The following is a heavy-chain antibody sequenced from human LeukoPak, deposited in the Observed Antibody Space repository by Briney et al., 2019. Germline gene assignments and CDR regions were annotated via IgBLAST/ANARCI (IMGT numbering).Heavy chain of an antibody. Sequence: SETLSLTCAVYGGSFSGYYWSWIRQPPGKGLEWIGEINHSGSTNYNPSLKSRVTISVDTSKNQFSLKLSSVTAADTAVYYCARRRARLGLYYFDYWGQGTLVTVSS. J-gene: IGHJ4*02. V-gene: IGHV4-34*01. CDR2: INHSGST. CDR3: ARRRARLGLYYFDY. CDR1: GGSFSGYY. D-gene: IGHD5-12*01.